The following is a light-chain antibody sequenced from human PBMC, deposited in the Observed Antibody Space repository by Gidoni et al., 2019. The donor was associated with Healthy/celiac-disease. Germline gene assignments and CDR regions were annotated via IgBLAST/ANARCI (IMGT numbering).Light chain of an antibody. V-gene: IGLV3-1*01. CDR1: KLGDQY. Sequence: SYELTQPPSVSVSPGQTASITCSGDKLGDQYACWYQQKPGQSPVLVIYQDSKRPSGIPERFSGSNSGNTATLTISGTQAMYEADYYCQAWDSSTGVFGGGTKLTVL. J-gene: IGLJ2*01. CDR2: QDS. CDR3: QAWDSSTGV.